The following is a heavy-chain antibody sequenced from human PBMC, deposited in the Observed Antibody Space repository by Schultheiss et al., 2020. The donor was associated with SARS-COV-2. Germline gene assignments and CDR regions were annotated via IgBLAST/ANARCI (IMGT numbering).Heavy chain of an antibody. CDR1: GDSVSSNSAA. CDR2: TYYRSKWYN. Sequence: SETLSLTCAISGDSVSSNSAAWNWIRQSPSRGLEWPGRTYYRSKWYNDYAVSVKSRITINPDTSKNQFSLQLNSVTPEDTAVYYCAREGARQVYYYYGMDVWGQGTTVTVSS. J-gene: IGHJ6*02. V-gene: IGHV6-1*01. CDR3: AREGARQVYYYYGMDV. D-gene: IGHD6-6*01.